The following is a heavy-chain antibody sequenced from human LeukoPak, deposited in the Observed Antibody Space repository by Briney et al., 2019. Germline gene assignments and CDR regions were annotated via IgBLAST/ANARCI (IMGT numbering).Heavy chain of an antibody. CDR3: ARAPQSLSTSLDY. CDR1: GYTFTGYY. D-gene: IGHD2-2*01. J-gene: IGHJ4*02. V-gene: IGHV1-2*02. Sequence: GASVRVSCKASGYTFTGYYMHWVRQAPGQGLEWMGWINPNSGGTNYAQKFQGRVTMTRDTSISTAYMELGRLRSDDTAEYYCARAPQSLSTSLDYWGQGTLVTVSS. CDR2: INPNSGGT.